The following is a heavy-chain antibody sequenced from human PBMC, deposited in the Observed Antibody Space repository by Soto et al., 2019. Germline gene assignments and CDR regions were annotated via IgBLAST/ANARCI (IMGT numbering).Heavy chain of an antibody. Sequence: PSETLSLTCTVSGGSISSYYWSWIRQPPGKGLEWIGYIYYSGSTNYNPSLKSRVTISVDTSKNQFSLKLSSVTAADTAVYYCARGDYDYGDYYYYYMDVWGKGTTVTVSS. CDR3: ARGDYDYGDYYYYYMDV. D-gene: IGHD4-17*01. CDR1: GGSISSYY. V-gene: IGHV4-59*08. J-gene: IGHJ6*03. CDR2: IYYSGST.